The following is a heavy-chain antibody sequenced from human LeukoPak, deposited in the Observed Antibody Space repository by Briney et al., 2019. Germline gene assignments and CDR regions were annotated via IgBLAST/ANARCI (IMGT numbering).Heavy chain of an antibody. D-gene: IGHD6-19*01. J-gene: IGHJ4*02. V-gene: IGHV4-39*07. Sequence: SETLSLTCTVSGGSISSSSYYWGWIRQPPGKGLEWIGSIYYSGSTYYNPSLKSRVTISVDTSKNQFSLKLSSVTAADTAVYYCASGQGSGGWYYFDYWGQGTLVTVSS. CDR2: IYYSGST. CDR3: ASGQGSGGWYYFDY. CDR1: GGSISSSSYY.